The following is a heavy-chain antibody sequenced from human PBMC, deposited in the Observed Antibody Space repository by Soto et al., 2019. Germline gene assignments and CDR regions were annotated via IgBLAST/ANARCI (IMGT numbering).Heavy chain of an antibody. CDR1: VFTFTSYG. V-gene: IGHV3-30*18. CDR2: ISYDGSNK. CDR3: AKDGDYGDYMVDY. J-gene: IGHJ4*02. Sequence: PGWSLRLSCAFSVFTFTSYGMHWVRQAHGKGLEWEAVISYDGSNKYYADSVKGRFTISRDNSKNTLYLQMNSVGAEDKAVYYCAKDGDYGDYMVDYWGQGTLVTVSS. D-gene: IGHD4-17*01.